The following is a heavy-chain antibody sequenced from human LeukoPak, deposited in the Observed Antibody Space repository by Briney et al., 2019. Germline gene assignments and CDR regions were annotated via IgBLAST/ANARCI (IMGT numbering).Heavy chain of an antibody. V-gene: IGHV4-61*02. D-gene: IGHD3-22*01. CDR3: AREGYYYDSSGYYSADAFDI. J-gene: IGHJ3*02. CDR2: IYTSGST. CDR1: GGSISSGSYY. Sequence: SETLSLTCTVSGGSISSGSYYWSWIRQPAGKGLEWIGRIYTSGSTNYNPSLKSRVTMSVDTSKNQFSLKLSSVTAADTAVYYCAREGYYYDSSGYYSADAFDIWGQGTMVTVSS.